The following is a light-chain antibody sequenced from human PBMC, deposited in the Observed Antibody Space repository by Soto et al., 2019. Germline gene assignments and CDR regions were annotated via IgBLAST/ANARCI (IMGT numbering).Light chain of an antibody. Sequence: DIRMTQSPSSLSASVGDRVTITCRASQSISSYLNWYQQKPGKAPKLLIYAASSLQSGVPSRFSGSGSGTHFTLTISSLQPEDFGTYYCQQTDSFPITFGQGTRLEIK. V-gene: IGKV1-39*01. CDR2: AAS. CDR1: QSISSY. J-gene: IGKJ5*01. CDR3: QQTDSFPIT.